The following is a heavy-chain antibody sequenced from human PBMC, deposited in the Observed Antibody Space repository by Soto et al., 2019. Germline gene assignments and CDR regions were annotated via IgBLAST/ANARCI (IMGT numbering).Heavy chain of an antibody. CDR3: ARPYYDSSGYYLWYFDY. V-gene: IGHV1-69*06. CDR2: IIPNFDTL. CDR1: GDSFNTFA. D-gene: IGHD3-22*01. J-gene: IGHJ4*02. Sequence: QVQLVQSGAEVKKPGSSVKLSCKASGDSFNTFAVTWVRQAPGQGLEWMGGIIPNFDTLNYAQKFQGRVTIIADKSTSTPYMELSSLRSEDTAVYYCARPYYDSSGYYLWYFDYWGQGTLVTVSS.